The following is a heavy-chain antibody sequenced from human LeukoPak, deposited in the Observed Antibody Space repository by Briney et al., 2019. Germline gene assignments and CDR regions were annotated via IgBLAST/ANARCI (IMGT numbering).Heavy chain of an antibody. D-gene: IGHD3-10*01. CDR1: GFTFSSYA. J-gene: IGHJ6*04. V-gene: IGHV3-23*01. Sequence: PGGSLRLSCAASGFTFSSYAMSWVRQAPGKGLEWVSAISGSGGSTYYADSVKGRFTISRDNSLFLQMNSLRAEDTAVYYCARSRSGTYYNADVWGKGTTVTISS. CDR3: ARSRSGTYYNADV. CDR2: ISGSGGST.